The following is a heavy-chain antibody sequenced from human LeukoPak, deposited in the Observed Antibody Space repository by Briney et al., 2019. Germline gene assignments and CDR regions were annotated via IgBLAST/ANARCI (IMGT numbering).Heavy chain of an antibody. V-gene: IGHV3-23*01. CDR1: GFTFSSYA. CDR2: ISGSGGST. J-gene: IGHJ6*02. CDR3: ARGNYYGSGSYQRYYYYGMDV. D-gene: IGHD3-10*01. Sequence: GGSLRLSCAASGFTFSSYAMSWVRQAPGKGLEWVSAISGSGGSTYYADSVKGRFTISRHNSKNTLYLQMNSLRAEDTAVYYCARGNYYGSGSYQRYYYYGMDVWGQGTTVTVSS.